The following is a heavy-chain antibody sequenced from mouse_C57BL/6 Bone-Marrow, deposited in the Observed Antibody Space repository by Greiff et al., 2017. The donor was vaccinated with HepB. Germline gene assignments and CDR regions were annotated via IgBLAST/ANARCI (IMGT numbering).Heavy chain of an antibody. CDR1: GYTFTSYW. V-gene: IGHV1-55*01. CDR2: IYPGSGSP. D-gene: IGHD1-1*01. Sequence: QVQLQQPGAELVKPGASVKMSCKASGYTFTSYWITWVKQRPGQGLEWIGDIYPGSGSPNYNEKFKSKATLTVDPSSSTAYMQLSSLTSEDSAVYYCARDSYYGSSPYYAMDYWGQGTSVTVSS. J-gene: IGHJ4*01. CDR3: ARDSYYGSSPYYAMDY.